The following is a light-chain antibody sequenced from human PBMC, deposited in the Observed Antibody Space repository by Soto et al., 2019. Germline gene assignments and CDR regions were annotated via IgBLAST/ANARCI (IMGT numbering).Light chain of an antibody. CDR2: EVS. Sequence: QSALSQPVSVSGSPGQSITISCTGTNTDVGAYNYVSWYQQHPGKAPKLMIYEVSNRPSGFSDRFSGSKSGNTASLTISGLQAEDEADYYCSSYTDSGTLVFGAGTKVTAL. CDR1: NTDVGAYNY. CDR3: SSYTDSGTLV. V-gene: IGLV2-14*01. J-gene: IGLJ1*01.